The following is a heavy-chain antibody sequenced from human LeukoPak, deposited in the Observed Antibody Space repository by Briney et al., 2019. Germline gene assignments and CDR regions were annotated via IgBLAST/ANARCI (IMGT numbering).Heavy chain of an antibody. Sequence: SETLSLTCTVSGGSISSYYWSWIRQPPGKGLEWIGYIYYSGSTNYNPSLKSRVTISVDTSKNQFSLKLSSVTAADTAVYYCARHLADCSGGSCYSGAPDYWGQGTLVTVSS. CDR3: ARHLADCSGGSCYSGAPDY. D-gene: IGHD2-15*01. CDR1: GGSISSYY. V-gene: IGHV4-59*08. CDR2: IYYSGST. J-gene: IGHJ4*02.